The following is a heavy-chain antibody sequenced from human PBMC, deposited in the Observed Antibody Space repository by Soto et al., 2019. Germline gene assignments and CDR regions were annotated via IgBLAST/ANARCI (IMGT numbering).Heavy chain of an antibody. CDR3: ARDDDNDANALDY. CDR1: GFTFSKYG. Sequence: LRLSCAASGFTFSKYGMHWVRQAPGKGLVWVALIWNDGIRKVYVDSVKGRFTISRDNSKNTLDLQMNNLRDEDTAVYYCARDDDNDANALDYWGPGTLVTVSS. V-gene: IGHV3-33*01. J-gene: IGHJ4*02. CDR2: IWNDGIRK.